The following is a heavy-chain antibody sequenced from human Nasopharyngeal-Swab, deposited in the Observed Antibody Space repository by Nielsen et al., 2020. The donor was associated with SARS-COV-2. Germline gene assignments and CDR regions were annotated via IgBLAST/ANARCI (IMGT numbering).Heavy chain of an antibody. D-gene: IGHD3-9*01. J-gene: IGHJ4*02. CDR2: IRSKANSYAT. CDR3: TRPNCDILTGWNFDY. CDR1: GFTFSGSA. V-gene: IGHV3-73*01. Sequence: GGSLRLSCAASGFTFSGSAMHWVRQASGKGLEWVGRIRSKANSYATAYAASVKGRFTISRDDSKNTAYLQMNSLKTEDTAVYCCTRPNCDILTGWNFDYWGQGTLVTVSS.